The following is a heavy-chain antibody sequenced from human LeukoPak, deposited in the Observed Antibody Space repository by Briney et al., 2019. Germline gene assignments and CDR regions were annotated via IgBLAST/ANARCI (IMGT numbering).Heavy chain of an antibody. CDR2: ISHGGGKE. CDR1: GFPFHDHD. J-gene: IGHJ4*02. V-gene: IGHV3-30*18. CDR3: AKTLDGFWPQFDF. Sequence: GGSLRLSCAASGFPFHDHDMYWVRQTPGKGLEWVALISHGGGKEHYAESVKGRFTISRDNSRNTVYLQMSSLRSGDTAIYYCAKTLDGFWPQFDFWGQGTLLTVSS. D-gene: IGHD5-24*01.